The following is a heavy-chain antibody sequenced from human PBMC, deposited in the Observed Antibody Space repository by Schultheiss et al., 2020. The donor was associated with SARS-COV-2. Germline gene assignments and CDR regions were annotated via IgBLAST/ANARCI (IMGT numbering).Heavy chain of an antibody. CDR2: ISGYNGNT. V-gene: IGHV1-18*01. D-gene: IGHD3-10*01. CDR3: ARFSVLLWFGELLTIDYYGMDV. Sequence: ASVKVSCKASGYTFTSYLITWVRQAPGQGLEWMGWISGYNGNTNYAQKLQGRVTITRDTSASTAYMELRSLRSDDTAVYYCARFSVLLWFGELLTIDYYGMDVWGQGTTVTVSS. CDR1: GYTFTSYL. J-gene: IGHJ6*02.